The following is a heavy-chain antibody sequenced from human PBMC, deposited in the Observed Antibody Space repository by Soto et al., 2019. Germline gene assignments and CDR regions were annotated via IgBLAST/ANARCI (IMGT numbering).Heavy chain of an antibody. J-gene: IGHJ4*02. CDR1: GYIILNYY. V-gene: IGHV1-46*01. D-gene: IGHD1-1*01. CDR2: ISPSGDST. Sequence: QVQLVQSGAEVKKPGASVKVSCKASGYIILNYYMHWVRQAPGQGLEWMGIISPSGDSTRYAQKFQGRVSMTSDTSTNTHYMELRSLRSDDTAVYYCARDPWNYWGQGTLVSVSS. CDR3: ARDPWNY.